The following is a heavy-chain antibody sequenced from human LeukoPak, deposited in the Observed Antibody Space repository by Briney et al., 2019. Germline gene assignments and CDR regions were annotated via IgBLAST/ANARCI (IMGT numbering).Heavy chain of an antibody. V-gene: IGHV6-1*01. D-gene: IGHD1-14*01. CDR3: AAGMASNHGYFDY. CDR2: TYYRSKWYN. Sequence: SQTLSLTCAISGDSVSSNSAAWNWIRQSPSRGLEWLGRTYYRSKWYNDYAVSVKSRTTVNPDTSKNQFSLQLNSVTPEDTAVYYCAAGMASNHGYFDYWGQGTLVTVSS. J-gene: IGHJ4*02. CDR1: GDSVSSNSAA.